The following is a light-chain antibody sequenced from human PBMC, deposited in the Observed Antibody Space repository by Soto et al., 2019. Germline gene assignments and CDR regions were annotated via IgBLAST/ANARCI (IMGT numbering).Light chain of an antibody. CDR2: AAS. J-gene: IGKJ3*01. CDR1: QSISTY. Sequence: DIQMTQSPSSLSASVGDRVTITCRASQSISTYLNWYQQKPGKAPKLLIYAASSLQSGVPSRFSGRGSGTDFTLTISSLQPEDFATYFCQQSATFGPGTKVDIK. CDR3: QQSAT. V-gene: IGKV1-39*01.